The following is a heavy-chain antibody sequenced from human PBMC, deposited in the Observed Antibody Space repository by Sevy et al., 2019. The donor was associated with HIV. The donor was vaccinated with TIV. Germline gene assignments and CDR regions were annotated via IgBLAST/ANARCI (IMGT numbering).Heavy chain of an antibody. V-gene: IGHV3-21*01. J-gene: IGHJ6*02. Sequence: GGSLRLSCETSGFTFSSYFINWVRQSPGKGLEWVASIGRSSSHIYYADSVKGRFTISRDNSKNTLYLQMNSLRAEDTAVYYCAKEEGYDFWSGRYYYGMDVWGQGTTVTVSS. D-gene: IGHD3-3*01. CDR2: IGRSSSHI. CDR3: AKEEGYDFWSGRYYYGMDV. CDR1: GFTFSSYF.